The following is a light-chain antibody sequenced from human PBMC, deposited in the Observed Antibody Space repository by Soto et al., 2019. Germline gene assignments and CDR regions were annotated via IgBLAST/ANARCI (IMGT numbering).Light chain of an antibody. CDR2: EVN. V-gene: IGLV2-14*02. CDR3: ASYAGSSRYV. CDR1: SSDVGAYNL. J-gene: IGLJ1*01. Sequence: QSALTQPASVSGSPGQSITISCTGTSSDVGAYNLVSWYQHHPGKAPKLLIFEVNKRPSGVPDRFSGSKSGNTASLTVSGLQAEDEAVYYCASYAGSSRYVFGTGTKVTVL.